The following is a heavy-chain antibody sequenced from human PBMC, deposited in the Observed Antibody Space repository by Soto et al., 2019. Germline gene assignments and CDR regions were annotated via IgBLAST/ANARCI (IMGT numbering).Heavy chain of an antibody. V-gene: IGHV3-30-3*01. CDR2: ISYDGTNN. D-gene: IGHD2-8*01. CDR1: GFTFSNYA. Sequence: PGGSLRLSCAASGFTFSNYAIHWVRQAPGKGLEWVAVISYDGTNNYYADSVKGRFTISRDNSKNTLYLEMSSLRSEDTAVYYCARSCANGVCYTNPYYYYGMDVWGQGTTVTVSS. J-gene: IGHJ6*02. CDR3: ARSCANGVCYTNPYYYYGMDV.